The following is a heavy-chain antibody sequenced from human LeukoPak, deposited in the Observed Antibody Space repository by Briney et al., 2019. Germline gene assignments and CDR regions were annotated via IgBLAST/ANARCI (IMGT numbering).Heavy chain of an antibody. CDR1: GYTFTSYD. Sequence: ASVKASCKASGYTFTSYDINWVRQATGQGLEWMGWMNPNSGNTGYAQKFQGRVTITRNTSISTAYMELSSLRSEDTAVYYCARSSIIAAAGPYYFDYWGQGTLVTVSS. J-gene: IGHJ4*02. CDR2: MNPNSGNT. CDR3: ARSSIIAAAGPYYFDY. D-gene: IGHD6-13*01. V-gene: IGHV1-8*03.